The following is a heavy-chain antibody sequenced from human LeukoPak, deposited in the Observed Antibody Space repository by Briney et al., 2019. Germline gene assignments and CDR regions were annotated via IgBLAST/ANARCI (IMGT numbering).Heavy chain of an antibody. J-gene: IGHJ3*02. CDR2: IRYDGSNK. D-gene: IGHD6-19*01. V-gene: IGHV3-30*02. CDR3: ANRISSDWPFDAFDI. CDR1: GFTFSSYG. Sequence: GGSLRLSCAASGFTFSSYGMHWVRQAPGKGLEWVAFIRYDGSNKYYADSVKGRFTISRDNSKNTLYLQMNSLRAEDTAVYYCANRISSDWPFDAFDIWGQGTMVTVSS.